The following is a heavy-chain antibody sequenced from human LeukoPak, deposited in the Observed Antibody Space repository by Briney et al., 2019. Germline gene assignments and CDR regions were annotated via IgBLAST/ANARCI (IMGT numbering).Heavy chain of an antibody. D-gene: IGHD3-22*01. V-gene: IGHV1-8*01. J-gene: IGHJ4*02. CDR3: VITYYYDSSGYYYDDY. Sequence: GASVKVSCKASGYTFTSYDINWVRQATGQGLEWMGWMNPNSGNTGYAQKFQGRVTMTRNTSISTAYMELSSLRSEDTAVYYCVITYYYDSSGYYYDDYWGQGTLVTVSS. CDR1: GYTFTSYD. CDR2: MNPNSGNT.